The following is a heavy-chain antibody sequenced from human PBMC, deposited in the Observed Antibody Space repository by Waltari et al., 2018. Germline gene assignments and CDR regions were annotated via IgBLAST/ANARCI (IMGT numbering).Heavy chain of an antibody. D-gene: IGHD4-17*01. CDR3: ASIPYDYGDYDHDY. CDR2: ISSSSSTI. V-gene: IGHV3-48*01. Sequence: EVQLVESGGGLVQPGGSLRLSCAASGFTFSSYSMNWVRQAPGKGLEWVSYISSSSSTIYYADSVKGRFTISRDNAKNSLYLQMNSLRAEDTAVYYCASIPYDYGDYDHDYWGQGTLVTVSS. CDR1: GFTFSSYS. J-gene: IGHJ4*02.